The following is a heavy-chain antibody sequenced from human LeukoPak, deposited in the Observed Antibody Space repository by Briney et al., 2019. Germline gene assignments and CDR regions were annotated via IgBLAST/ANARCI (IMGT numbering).Heavy chain of an antibody. CDR2: LTGNSNNP. V-gene: IGHV3-23*01. D-gene: IGHD3-22*01. CDR1: GFTFSNYA. J-gene: IGHJ3*02. Sequence: GGSLRLSCRASGFTFSNYAMNWVRQTPGKGLEWVSSLTGNSNNPNYADSVKGRFTISRDNSKNTLYLQMNSLRAEDTAVYYCARDYYYDSSGGSGAFDIWGQGTMVTVSS. CDR3: ARDYYYDSSGGSGAFDI.